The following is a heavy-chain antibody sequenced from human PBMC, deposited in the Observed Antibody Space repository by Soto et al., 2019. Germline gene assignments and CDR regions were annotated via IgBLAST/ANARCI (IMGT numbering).Heavy chain of an antibody. CDR3: ARGRGHYYDSSGYYRLDFDY. CDR2: INHSGST. J-gene: IGHJ4*02. V-gene: IGHV4-34*01. Sequence: PSETLSLTCAVYGGSFSGYYWSWIRQPPGKGLEWIGEINHSGSTNYNPSLKSRVTISVDTSKNRFSLKLSSVTAADTAVYYCARGRGHYYDSSGYYRLDFDYWGQGTLVTVSS. CDR1: GGSFSGYY. D-gene: IGHD3-22*01.